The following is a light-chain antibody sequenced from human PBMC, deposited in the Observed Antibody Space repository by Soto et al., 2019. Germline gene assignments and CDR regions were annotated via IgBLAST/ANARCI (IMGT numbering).Light chain of an antibody. CDR3: QQYHSGPIT. J-gene: IGKJ5*01. Sequence: DIVMTQSPDSLTVSLGERATINCKSSQSVLSNSNNKNYLAWHQQKPGQPPKVLIYWASTRESGVPDRFGGSGSGTDFTLTINNLQAEDVAVYYCQQYHSGPITFGQGTRLEIK. V-gene: IGKV4-1*01. CDR2: WAS. CDR1: QSVLSNSNNKNY.